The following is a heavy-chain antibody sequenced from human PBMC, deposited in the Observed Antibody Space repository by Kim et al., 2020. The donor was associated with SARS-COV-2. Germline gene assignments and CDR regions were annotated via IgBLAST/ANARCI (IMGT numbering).Heavy chain of an antibody. Sequence: SETLSLTCTVSGGSISSYYWSWIRQPPGKGLEWIGYIYYSGSTNYNPSLKSRVTISVDTSKNQFSLKLSSVTAADTAVYYCARRLQNPDYYDSSGYYFGEWYFDLWGRGTMVPVSS. V-gene: IGHV4-59*01. CDR2: IYYSGST. CDR1: GGSISSYY. J-gene: IGHJ2*01. D-gene: IGHD3-22*01. CDR3: ARRLQNPDYYDSSGYYFGEWYFDL.